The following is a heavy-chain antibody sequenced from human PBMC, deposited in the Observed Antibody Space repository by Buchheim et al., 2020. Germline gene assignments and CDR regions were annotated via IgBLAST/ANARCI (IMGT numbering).Heavy chain of an antibody. Sequence: QVQLVESGGGVVQPGRSLRLSCAASGFTFSSYGMHWVRQAPGKGLEWVAVIWYDGSNKYYADSVKGRFTISRDNYKNTLYLQMNSLRAEDTAVYYCARDSYRWELLYYFDYWGQGTL. CDR1: GFTFSSYG. D-gene: IGHD1-26*01. V-gene: IGHV3-33*01. CDR2: IWYDGSNK. CDR3: ARDSYRWELLYYFDY. J-gene: IGHJ4*02.